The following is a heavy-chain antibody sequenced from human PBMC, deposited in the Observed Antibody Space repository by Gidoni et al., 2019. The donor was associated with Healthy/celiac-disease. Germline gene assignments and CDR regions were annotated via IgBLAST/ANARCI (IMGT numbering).Heavy chain of an antibody. J-gene: IGHJ3*02. CDR1: GFTFSNAW. V-gene: IGHV3-15*07. D-gene: IGHD4-17*01. CDR2: IKSKTDGGTT. Sequence: EVQLVESGGGLVKPGGSLRLSCAASGFTFSNAWMNWVRQAPGKGLEWVGRIKSKTDGGTTDYAAPVKGRFTISRDDSKNTLYLQMNSLKTEDTAVYYCTTDQLSTTYGDYGYDAFDIWGQGTMVTVSS. CDR3: TTDQLSTTYGDYGYDAFDI.